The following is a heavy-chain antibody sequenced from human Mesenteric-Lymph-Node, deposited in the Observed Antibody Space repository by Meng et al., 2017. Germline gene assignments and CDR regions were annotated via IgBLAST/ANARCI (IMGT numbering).Heavy chain of an antibody. V-gene: IGHV1-18*01. J-gene: IGHJ4*02. Sequence: ASVKVSCKTSGYRFSDYGIVWVRQAPGQGLEWMGWISVDTGDTRSAQKVQGRVTMTTDTSTMTAYMELRRLRSDDTAVYYCARGGPPYDFWRGYYSPALEYWGQGTLVTVSS. CDR2: ISVDTGDT. CDR1: GYRFSDYG. CDR3: ARGGPPYDFWRGYYSPALEY. D-gene: IGHD3-3*01.